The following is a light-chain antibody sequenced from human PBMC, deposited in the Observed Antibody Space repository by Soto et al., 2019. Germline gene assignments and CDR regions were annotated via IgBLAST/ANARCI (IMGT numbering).Light chain of an antibody. J-gene: IGLJ1*01. CDR1: SSDVGGYNL. CDR2: EVS. CDR3: CSYAGSSTYV. V-gene: IGLV2-23*02. Sequence: QSALTQPASVSGSPGQSITISCTGTSSDVGGYNLVSWYQQHPGKAPKLMIYEVSKRPSGVSNRFSGSKSGNTASLPISGLQAEDEADYYCCSYAGSSTYVFGPGTRSPS.